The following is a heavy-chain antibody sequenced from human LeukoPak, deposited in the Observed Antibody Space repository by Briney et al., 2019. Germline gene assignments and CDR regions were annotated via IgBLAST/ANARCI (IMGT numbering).Heavy chain of an antibody. CDR1: GLTFSSYD. CDR2: IGTAGDT. Sequence: GGSLRLSCAASGLTFSSYDMHWVRRATGKGLEWVSAIGTAGDTYYPGSVKGRFTISRENAKNSLYLQMNSLRAGDTAVYYCARGPLTTVVTKYFQHWGQGTLVTVSS. V-gene: IGHV3-13*01. CDR3: ARGPLTTVVTKYFQH. J-gene: IGHJ1*01. D-gene: IGHD4-23*01.